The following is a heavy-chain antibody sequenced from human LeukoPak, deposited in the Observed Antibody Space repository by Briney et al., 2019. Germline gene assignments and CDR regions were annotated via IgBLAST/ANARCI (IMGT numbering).Heavy chain of an antibody. Sequence: SETLSLTCTVSGGSIRSYYWSWIRQPPGKGLEWIGYIYYSGSTNYNPSLKSRVTISLDTSKNQFSLKLSSVTAADTAVYYCAGAVVITSAEYFQHWGQGILVTVSS. CDR1: GGSIRSYY. CDR3: AGAVVITSAEYFQH. CDR2: IYYSGST. V-gene: IGHV4-59*01. J-gene: IGHJ1*01. D-gene: IGHD3-22*01.